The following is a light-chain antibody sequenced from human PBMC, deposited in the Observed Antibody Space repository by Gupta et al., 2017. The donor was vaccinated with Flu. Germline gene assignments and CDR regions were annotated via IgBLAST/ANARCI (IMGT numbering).Light chain of an antibody. J-gene: IGKJ1*01. Sequence: EIFLTHSLGTLSLSPGETASLSCRASQTVNNAYFAWYQQRPGQAPSLLIYDASKTADGLPDRISGSASGTDFTLTIGILDPEEFAVYYCQRDDDSPWTFGQGTKVDNK. CDR2: DAS. CDR1: QTVNNAY. V-gene: IGKV3-20*01. CDR3: QRDDDSPWT.